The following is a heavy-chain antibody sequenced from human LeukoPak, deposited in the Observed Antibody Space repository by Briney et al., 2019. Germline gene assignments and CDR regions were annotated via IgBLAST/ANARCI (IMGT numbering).Heavy chain of an antibody. V-gene: IGHV3-30*01. D-gene: IGHD3-3*01. CDR1: GFTFSSYA. J-gene: IGHJ4*02. CDR2: ISYDGSNK. CDR3: ARDSQGYYDFWSGYYSSPPGFDY. Sequence: PGGSLRLSCAASGFTFSSYAMHWVRQAPGKGLEWVAVISYDGSNKYYAGSVKGRFTISRDNSKNTLCLQMNSLRAEDTAVYYCARDSQGYYDFWSGYYSSPPGFDYWGQGTLVTVSS.